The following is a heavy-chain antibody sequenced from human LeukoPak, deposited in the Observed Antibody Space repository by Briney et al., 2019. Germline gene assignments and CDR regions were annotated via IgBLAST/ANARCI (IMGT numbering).Heavy chain of an antibody. Sequence: GGSLRLSCAASGFTFSSYWMSWVRQAPGKGLEWVANIKQDGSEKYYVDSVKGRFTISRDNAKNSLYLQMNSLRTEDTAVYYCARDVKAVVVPAALNYWGQGTLVTVSS. CDR1: GFTFSSYW. CDR3: ARDVKAVVVPAALNY. CDR2: IKQDGSEK. J-gene: IGHJ4*02. D-gene: IGHD2-2*01. V-gene: IGHV3-7*01.